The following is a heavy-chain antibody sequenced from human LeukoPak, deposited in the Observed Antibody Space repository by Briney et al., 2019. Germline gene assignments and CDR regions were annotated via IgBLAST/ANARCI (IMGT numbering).Heavy chain of an antibody. CDR3: ARGAGITIFGVVIDEGYAFDI. J-gene: IGHJ3*02. CDR2: IYYSGST. D-gene: IGHD3-3*01. Sequence: SETLSLTCTVSGGSLSSYYWSWIRQPPGKGLEWIGYIYYSGSTNYNPSLKSRVTISVDTSKNQISLKLSSVTAADTAVYYCARGAGITIFGVVIDEGYAFDIWGQGTMVTVSS. CDR1: GGSLSSYY. V-gene: IGHV4-59*01.